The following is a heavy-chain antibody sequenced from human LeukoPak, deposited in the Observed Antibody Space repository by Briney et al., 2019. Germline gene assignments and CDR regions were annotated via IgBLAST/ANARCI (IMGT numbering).Heavy chain of an antibody. V-gene: IGHV3-23*01. CDR3: AKEGRPKSGGGYYDY. Sequence: GGSLRLSCAASGFSFSSYAMGWVRQAPGKGLEWVSTVNENGGRTYYADSVKGRCTMSRDNSKDTLYLQMNSLRAEDTAVYYCAKEGRPKSGGGYYDYWGQGTRVTVSS. CDR2: VNENGGRT. J-gene: IGHJ4*02. CDR1: GFSFSSYA. D-gene: IGHD3-22*01.